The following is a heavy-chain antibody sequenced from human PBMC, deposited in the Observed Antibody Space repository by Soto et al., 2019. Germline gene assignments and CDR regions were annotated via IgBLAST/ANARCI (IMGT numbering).Heavy chain of an antibody. D-gene: IGHD1-26*01. CDR2: MNPNSGNT. CDR1: GYTFTSYD. Sequence: QVQLVQSGAEVKKPGASVKVSCKASGYTFTSYDINWVRQATGQGLEWMGWMNPNSGNTGYAQKFQGRVTMTRNTSISTAYMALSSLRSEDTAVYYCARAATYIVGVTYYYYYGMDVWGQGTTVTVSS. V-gene: IGHV1-8*01. CDR3: ARAATYIVGVTYYYYYGMDV. J-gene: IGHJ6*02.